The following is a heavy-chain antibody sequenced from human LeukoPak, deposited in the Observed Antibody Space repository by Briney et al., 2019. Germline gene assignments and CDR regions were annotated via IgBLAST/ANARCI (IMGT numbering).Heavy chain of an antibody. CDR1: GYIFTSYW. J-gene: IGHJ6*02. Sequence: GESLKISCKGSGYIFTSYWIGWVRQMPRKGLEWMGIIYPGDSDTRYSPSFQGQVTISADKSISTAYLQWSSLKASDTAMYYCARLNSVNYYYYGLDVWGQGTTVTVSS. V-gene: IGHV5-51*01. CDR2: IYPGDSDT. CDR3: ARLNSVNYYYYGLDV. D-gene: IGHD2/OR15-2a*01.